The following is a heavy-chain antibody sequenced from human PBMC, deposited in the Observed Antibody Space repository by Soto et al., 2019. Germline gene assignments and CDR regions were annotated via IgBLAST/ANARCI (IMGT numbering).Heavy chain of an antibody. CDR2: TYFRSKWYN. Sequence: SQTLSLTCVISGDSVSSNRVTWNWIRQSPSRGLEWLGRTYFRSKWYNDYAESVRSRITIDPGTSKNQFSLHLNSVTPEDTAVYYCVRLVGNSWLDFWGQGTLVTVSS. D-gene: IGHD2-2*01. V-gene: IGHV6-1*01. CDR1: GDSVSSNRVT. J-gene: IGHJ5*01. CDR3: VRLVGNSWLDF.